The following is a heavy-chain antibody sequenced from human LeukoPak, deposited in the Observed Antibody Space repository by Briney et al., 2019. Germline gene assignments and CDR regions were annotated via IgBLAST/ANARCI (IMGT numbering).Heavy chain of an antibody. CDR3: ARSASSTSRSAFDI. J-gene: IGHJ3*02. CDR1: GGSISSYY. CDR2: IYYSGST. V-gene: IGHV4-59*01. Sequence: KSSETLSLTCSVSGGSISSYYWSWIRQPPGKGLECIGYIYYSGSTNYNPSLKSRVTISVDMSKNQFSLTLNSVTAADTAVYYCARSASSTSRSAFDIWGQGTRVTASS.